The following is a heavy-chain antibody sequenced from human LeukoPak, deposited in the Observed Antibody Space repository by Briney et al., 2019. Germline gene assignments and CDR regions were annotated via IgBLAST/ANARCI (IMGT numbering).Heavy chain of an antibody. J-gene: IGHJ5*02. Sequence: ASVKVSCKTSGYTFTGHGITWVRQAPGQGLEWMGWISISNGNTKYAQKLQGRVTMTTDTSTSTAYMELRSLRSDDTAVYYCARDQGGGQNYNWFDPWGQGTLVTVSS. CDR1: GYTFTGHG. CDR2: ISISNGNT. CDR3: ARDQGGGQNYNWFDP. D-gene: IGHD1-26*01. V-gene: IGHV1-18*01.